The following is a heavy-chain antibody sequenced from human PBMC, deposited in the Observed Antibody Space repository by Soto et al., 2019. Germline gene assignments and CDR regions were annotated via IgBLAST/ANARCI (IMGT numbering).Heavy chain of an antibody. CDR1: GFAFSTYS. Sequence: EVQLVESGGGLVQPGGSLRLSCAASGFAFSTYSMNWVRPAPGKGLEWISYISSNSYTIYYADSGKGRFTISRDNAKTSLDLQRNSLRDEDTAVYYCARGPSAADHLSDCYCDLWGRGTLVTVSS. D-gene: IGHD6-13*01. J-gene: IGHJ2*01. CDR2: ISSNSYTI. V-gene: IGHV3-48*02. CDR3: ARGPSAADHLSDCYCDL.